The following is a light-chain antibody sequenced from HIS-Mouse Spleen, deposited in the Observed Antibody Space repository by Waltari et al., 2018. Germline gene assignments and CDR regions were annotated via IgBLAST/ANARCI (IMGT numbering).Light chain of an antibody. V-gene: IGLV3-10*01. Sequence: SYELTQPPSVSVSPGQTARITCPGDALPKKYAYWYQQKSGQAPVLVISEDSKRPSGIPERFSGSSSGTMATLTISGAQVEDEADYYCYSKDSSGNHRVFGGGTKLTVL. J-gene: IGLJ2*01. CDR2: EDS. CDR1: ALPKKY. CDR3: YSKDSSGNHRV.